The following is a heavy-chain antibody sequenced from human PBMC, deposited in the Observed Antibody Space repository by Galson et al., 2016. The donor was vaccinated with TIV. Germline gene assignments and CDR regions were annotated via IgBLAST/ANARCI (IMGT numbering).Heavy chain of an antibody. CDR3: ARQATPHYGVFDS. CDR1: GASLTSPSHY. J-gene: IGHJ4*02. D-gene: IGHD4/OR15-4a*01. CDR2: LHYGGNT. Sequence: LSLTCTVSGASLTSPSHYWGWIRQPPGKGLEWIGSLHYGGNTYFNRSLRSRATISGDTSKSQLSLKLTSVTAADTAVYYCARQATPHYGVFDSWGQGVLVTVSS. V-gene: IGHV4-39*01.